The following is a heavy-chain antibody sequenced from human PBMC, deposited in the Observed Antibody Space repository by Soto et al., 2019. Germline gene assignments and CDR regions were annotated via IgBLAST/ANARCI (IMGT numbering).Heavy chain of an antibody. V-gene: IGHV3-30*03. CDR3: ASIPYCGGDCYQLLDY. Sequence: GGSLRLSCAASGFTFSSYGMHWVRQAPGKGLEWVAVISYDGSNKYYADSVKGRFTISRDNSKNTLYLQMNSLRAEDTAVYYCASIPYCGGDCYQLLDYWGQGTLVTVS. CDR2: ISYDGSNK. J-gene: IGHJ4*02. CDR1: GFTFSSYG. D-gene: IGHD2-21*02.